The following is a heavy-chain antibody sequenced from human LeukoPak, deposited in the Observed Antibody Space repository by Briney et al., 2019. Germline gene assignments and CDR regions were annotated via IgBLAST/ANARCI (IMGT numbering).Heavy chain of an antibody. J-gene: IGHJ4*02. Sequence: GGSLRLSCSASGFTFSSYAMHWVRQAPGKGLEWVSVIHSSGSTYYADSVKGRFTISRHNSKNTVYLQMNSLRPEDTAVYYCARESNGGDSYYFDAWGQGTLVTVSS. V-gene: IGHV3-53*04. CDR1: GFTFSSYA. D-gene: IGHD2-21*02. CDR3: ARESNGGDSYYFDA. CDR2: IHSSGST.